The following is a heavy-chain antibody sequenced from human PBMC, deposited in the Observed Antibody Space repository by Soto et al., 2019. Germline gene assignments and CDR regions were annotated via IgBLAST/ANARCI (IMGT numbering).Heavy chain of an antibody. D-gene: IGHD5-12*01. CDR2: TTPIFGTA. J-gene: IGHJ5*02. CDR1: GDTFSSYS. V-gene: IGHV1-69*06. Sequence: SVKVCCKASGDTFSSYSISWVRQAPGQGLEWMGGTTPIFGTANYAQKFQGRVTITADKSTSTAYMELSSLRSEDTAVYYCAREIVATITPRWFGPWGQGTLLTGSS. CDR3: AREIVATITPRWFGP.